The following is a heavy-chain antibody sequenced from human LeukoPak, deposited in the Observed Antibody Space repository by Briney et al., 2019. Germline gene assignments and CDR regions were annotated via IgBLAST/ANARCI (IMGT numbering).Heavy chain of an antibody. CDR2: INPNSGGT. Sequence: ASVKVSCKASGYTFTGHYMHWVRQAPGQGPEWMGWINPNSGGTNYAQKFQGRVTMTRDTSISTAYMELSGLRSDDTAAYYCARCSTPHWIFDAFDIWGQGTMVTVS. D-gene: IGHD1-1*01. CDR1: GYTFTGHY. CDR3: ARCSTPHWIFDAFDI. V-gene: IGHV1-2*02. J-gene: IGHJ3*02.